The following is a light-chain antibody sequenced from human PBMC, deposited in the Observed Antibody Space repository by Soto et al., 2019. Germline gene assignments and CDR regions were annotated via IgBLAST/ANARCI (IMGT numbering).Light chain of an antibody. CDR1: SGHSSYI. CDR2: LEGSGSY. Sequence: QLVLTQSSSASASLGSSVKLTCTLSSGHSSYIIAWHQQQPGKAPRYLMKLEGSGSYNKGSGVPDRFSGSSSGADRYLTISNLQSEDEADYYCETWDSNTVVFGGGTKVPVL. J-gene: IGLJ2*01. V-gene: IGLV4-60*03. CDR3: ETWDSNTVV.